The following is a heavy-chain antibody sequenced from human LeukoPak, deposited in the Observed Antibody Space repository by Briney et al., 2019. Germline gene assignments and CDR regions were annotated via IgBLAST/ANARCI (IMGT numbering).Heavy chain of an antibody. CDR2: VYPGDSDT. CDR3: ARRNYDILTGYYNDYFDY. Sequence: GASLQISGKASGYNFTNYYIAGVRQLPGKGVEGMGIVYPGDSDTRYSPSFQGQVTISADKSISTAYLQWSSLKASDTAMYYCARRNYDILTGYYNDYFDYWGQGTLVTVSS. J-gene: IGHJ4*02. D-gene: IGHD3-9*01. CDR1: GYNFTNYY. V-gene: IGHV5-51*01.